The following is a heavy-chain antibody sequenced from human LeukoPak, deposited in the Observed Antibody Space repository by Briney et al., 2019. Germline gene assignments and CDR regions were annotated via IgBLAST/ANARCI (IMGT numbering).Heavy chain of an antibody. D-gene: IGHD5-24*01. V-gene: IGHV4-31*03. CDR2: IHYSGTT. J-gene: IGHJ5*01. CDR1: GGSISSGTYY. Sequence: SQTLSLTCTVSGGSISSGTYYWTWIRQHRGKGLEWIGHIHYSGTTYYNPSLQSRVSISPDTSKNQFSLNLNSVTAADTAVYYCARHLDTGYNKEFDSWGQGTLVTVSS. CDR3: ARHLDTGYNKEFDS.